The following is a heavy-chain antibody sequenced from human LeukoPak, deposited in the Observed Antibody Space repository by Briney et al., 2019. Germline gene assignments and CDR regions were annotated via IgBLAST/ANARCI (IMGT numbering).Heavy chain of an antibody. Sequence: PSETLSLTCTVSGGSISYYYWSWIRQPPGKGLEWIGYVYYSGSTSYNPSLKSRVTISPDTSKHQFSPKLNSVTAADTAVYYCARHAYCGGDCFGGAFEIWGQGTMVTVSS. CDR1: GGSISYYY. J-gene: IGHJ3*02. CDR2: VYYSGST. V-gene: IGHV4-59*08. CDR3: ARHAYCGGDCFGGAFEI. D-gene: IGHD2-21*02.